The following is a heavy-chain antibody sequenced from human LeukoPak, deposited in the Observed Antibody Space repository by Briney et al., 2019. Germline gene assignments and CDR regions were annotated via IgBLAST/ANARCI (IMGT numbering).Heavy chain of an antibody. CDR1: GVTFSSYA. CDR2: ISGSGGTI. V-gene: IGHV3-23*01. D-gene: IGHD2-2*01. CDR3: AISDIVVVPTY. J-gene: IGHJ4*02. Sequence: PGGSLRPSCAASGVTFSSYAMSWVRQAPGKGLEWVSVISGSGGTIYYADSVKGRFTISRDNSKNTLYLQMDSLRAEDTAVYYCAISDIVVVPTYWGQGTLVTVSS.